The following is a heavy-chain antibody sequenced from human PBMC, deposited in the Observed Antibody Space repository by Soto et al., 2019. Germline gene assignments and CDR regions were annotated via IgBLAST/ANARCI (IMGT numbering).Heavy chain of an antibody. CDR3: AKGSVVVAAKFDS. CDR2: ISSSGYSA. Sequence: EVQLLESGGALVQPGVSLSLSCEASGFTYNNYAMGWVRQAPGKGLEWVSAISSSGYSAYYADSVKGRFTISRDNSRNTMFLQMNKVSAEDTAVYYCAKGSVVVAAKFDSWGQGTQVTVSS. J-gene: IGHJ4*02. D-gene: IGHD2-15*01. CDR1: GFTYNNYA. V-gene: IGHV3-23*01.